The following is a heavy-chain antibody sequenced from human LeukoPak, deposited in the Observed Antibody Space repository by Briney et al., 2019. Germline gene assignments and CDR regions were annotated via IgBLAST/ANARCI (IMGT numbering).Heavy chain of an antibody. D-gene: IGHD6-13*01. CDR2: IYHSGST. CDR1: GGSISSSNW. CDR3: ARVGVAAAGIYYYYMDV. J-gene: IGHJ6*03. V-gene: IGHV4-4*02. Sequence: SGTLSLTCAVSGGSISSSNWWSWVCQPPGKGLEWIGEIYHSGSTNYNPSLKSRVTISVDKSKNQFSLKLSSVTAADTAVYYCARVGVAAAGIYYYYMDVWGKGTTVTVSS.